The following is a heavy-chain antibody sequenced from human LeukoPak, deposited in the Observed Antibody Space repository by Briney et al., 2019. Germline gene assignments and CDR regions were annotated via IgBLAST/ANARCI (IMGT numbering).Heavy chain of an antibody. V-gene: IGHV4-59*11. CDR3: ARSPDYDFWSGPYYFDY. J-gene: IGHJ4*02. CDR2: IYYSGST. Sequence: SGTLSLTCTVSGGSISSHYWSWIRQPPGKGLEWIGYIYYSGSTNYNPSLKSRVTISVDTSKNQFSLKLSSVTAADTAVYYCARSPDYDFWSGPYYFDYWGQGTLVTVSS. D-gene: IGHD3-3*01. CDR1: GGSISSHY.